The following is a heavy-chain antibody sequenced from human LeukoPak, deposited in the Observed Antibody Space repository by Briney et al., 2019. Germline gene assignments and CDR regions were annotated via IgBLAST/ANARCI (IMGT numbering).Heavy chain of an antibody. CDR2: ISAYNGNT. D-gene: IGHD2-2*01. Sequence: ASVKVSCKASGYTFTSYGISWVRQAPGQGLEWMGWISAYNGNTNYAQKLRGRVTMTTDTSTSTAYMELRSLRSDDTAVYYCAREGYCSSTSCYHYYYYGMDVWGQGTTVTVSS. V-gene: IGHV1-18*01. J-gene: IGHJ6*02. CDR1: GYTFTSYG. CDR3: AREGYCSSTSCYHYYYYGMDV.